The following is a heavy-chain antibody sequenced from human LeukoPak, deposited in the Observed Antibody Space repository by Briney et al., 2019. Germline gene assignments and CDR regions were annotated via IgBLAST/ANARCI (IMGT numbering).Heavy chain of an antibody. CDR1: GGSFSGYY. Sequence: SETLSLTCAVYGGSFSGYYWSWIRQPPGKGLEWIGEINHSGSTNYSPSLKSRVTISVDTSKNQFSLKLSSVTAADTAVYYCARVWLRHFDYWGQGTLVTVSS. V-gene: IGHV4-34*01. J-gene: IGHJ4*02. D-gene: IGHD5-12*01. CDR3: ARVWLRHFDY. CDR2: INHSGST.